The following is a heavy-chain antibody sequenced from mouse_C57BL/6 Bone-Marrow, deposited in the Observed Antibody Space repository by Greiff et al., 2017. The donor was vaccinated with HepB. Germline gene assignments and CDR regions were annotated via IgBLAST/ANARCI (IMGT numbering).Heavy chain of an antibody. CDR3: TTQRDYGKGY. D-gene: IGHD2-1*01. Sequence: DVQLQESGAELVRPGASVKLSCTASGFNIKDDYMHWVKQRPEQGLEWIGWIDPENGDTEYASKFQGKATITADTSSNTAYLQLSSLTSEDTAVYYCTTQRDYGKGYWGQGTTLTVSS. CDR2: IDPENGDT. CDR1: GFNIKDDY. J-gene: IGHJ2*01. V-gene: IGHV14-4*01.